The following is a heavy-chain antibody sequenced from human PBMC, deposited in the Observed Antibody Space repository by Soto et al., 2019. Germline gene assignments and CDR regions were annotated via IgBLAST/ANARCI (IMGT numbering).Heavy chain of an antibody. CDR1: GFTFDDYA. J-gene: IGHJ4*02. CDR3: AKGGRDGCCSGGRCYVDY. V-gene: IGHV3-9*01. D-gene: IGHD2-15*01. Sequence: EVQLVESGGGLVQPGRSLRLSCAASGFTFDDYAMHWVRRVPGKGLEWVSSISWNSSIIGYADSVKGRFTISRDNAKNSLYLQMNSLRTEDTALYYWAKGGRDGCCSGGRCYVDYWGQVTLVTVSS. CDR2: ISWNSSII.